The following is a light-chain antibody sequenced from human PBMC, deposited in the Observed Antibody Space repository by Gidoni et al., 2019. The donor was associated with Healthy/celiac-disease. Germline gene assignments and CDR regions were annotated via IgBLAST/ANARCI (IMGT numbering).Light chain of an antibody. V-gene: IGKV1-33*01. CDR1: QDISNY. Sequence: DIQMTQSPSSLSASVGDRVTITCQASQDISNYFNWYQQKPGKAPKLLIYDASNFETGVPSRFSGSGSGTDFTFTISSLQPEDIAIYYCQQYDNLPLTFGGGTKVEIK. CDR3: QQYDNLPLT. J-gene: IGKJ4*01. CDR2: DAS.